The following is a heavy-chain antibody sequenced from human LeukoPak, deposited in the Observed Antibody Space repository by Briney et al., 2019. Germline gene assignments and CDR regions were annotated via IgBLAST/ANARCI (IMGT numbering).Heavy chain of an antibody. J-gene: IGHJ5*02. V-gene: IGHV3-20*04. CDR3: AKDLRYCSGGSCPPNWFDP. D-gene: IGHD2-15*01. CDR1: GFTFDDYG. Sequence: GGSLRLSCAASGFTFDDYGMSWVRQAPGKGLEWVSSINWNGGSTGYADSVKGRFTISRDNAKNSLYLQMNSLRAEDTAVYYCAKDLRYCSGGSCPPNWFDPWGQGTLVTVSS. CDR2: INWNGGST.